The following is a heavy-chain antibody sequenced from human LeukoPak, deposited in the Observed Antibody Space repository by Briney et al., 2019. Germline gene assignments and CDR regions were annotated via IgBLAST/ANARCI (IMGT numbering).Heavy chain of an antibody. Sequence: SETLSLTCTVSGRSISSYYWSSIRQPPGKGLEWIGYIYYSGSTNYNPSLKSRVTISVDPSKNHFSLKLSSVTAADTGVYYCARRGSGGYYYEGAFDIWGQGTMVTVSS. CDR3: ARRGSGGYYYEGAFDI. D-gene: IGHD3-22*01. V-gene: IGHV4-59*08. CDR1: GRSISSYY. CDR2: IYYSGST. J-gene: IGHJ3*02.